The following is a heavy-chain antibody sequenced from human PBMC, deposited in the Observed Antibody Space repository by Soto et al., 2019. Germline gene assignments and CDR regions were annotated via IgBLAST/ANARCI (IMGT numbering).Heavy chain of an antibody. CDR2: INAGNGNT. CDR3: ARDLLSSLGVHYYYYGMDV. Sequence: GASVKVSCKASGYTFTSYAMHWVRQAPGQRLEWMGWINAGNGNTKYSQKFRGRVTITRDTSASTAYMELSSLRSGDTAVYYCARDLLSSLGVHYYYYGMDVWGQGTTVTVSS. CDR1: GYTFTSYA. D-gene: IGHD3-10*01. J-gene: IGHJ6*02. V-gene: IGHV1-3*01.